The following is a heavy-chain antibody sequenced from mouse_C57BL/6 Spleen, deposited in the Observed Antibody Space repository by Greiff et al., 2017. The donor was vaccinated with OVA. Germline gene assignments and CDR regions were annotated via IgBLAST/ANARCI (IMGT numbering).Heavy chain of an antibody. CDR2: IYPGDGDT. J-gene: IGHJ3*01. V-gene: IGHV1-82*01. Sequence: VQLQQSGPELVKPGASVKISCKASGYAFSSSWMNWVKQRPGKGLEWIGRIYPGDGDTNYNGKFKGKATLTADKSSSTAYMQLSSLTSEDSAVYFCARSEDGYYRGFAYWGQGTLVTVSA. CDR1: GYAFSSSW. D-gene: IGHD2-3*01. CDR3: ARSEDGYYRGFAY.